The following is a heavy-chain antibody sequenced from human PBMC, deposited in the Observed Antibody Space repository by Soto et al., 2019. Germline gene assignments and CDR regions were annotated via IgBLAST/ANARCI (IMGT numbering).Heavy chain of an antibody. V-gene: IGHV3-21*01. CDR3: APGGYSGYYLYYYYYGMDV. CDR1: GFTFSSYS. J-gene: IGHJ6*02. Sequence: PGGSLRLSCAASGFTFSSYSMNWVRQAPGKGLEWVSSISSSSSYIYYADSVKGRFTISRDNAKNSLYLQMNSLRAEDTAVYYCAPGGYSGYYLYYYYYGMDVWGQGTTVTVSS. D-gene: IGHD5-12*01. CDR2: ISSSSSYI.